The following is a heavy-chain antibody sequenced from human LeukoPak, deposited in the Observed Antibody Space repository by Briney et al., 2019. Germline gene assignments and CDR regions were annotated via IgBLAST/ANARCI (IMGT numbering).Heavy chain of an antibody. CDR1: GYTFTSYY. Sequence: ASVNVSSKASGYTFTSYYMHWVRQAPGQGLEWMGIINPSGGSTSYAQKFQGRVTMTRDTSTSTVYMELSSLRSEDTAVYYCARGRPNYYFDYWGQGTLVTVSS. CDR2: INPSGGST. CDR3: ARGRPNYYFDY. D-gene: IGHD2-8*01. J-gene: IGHJ4*02. V-gene: IGHV1-46*01.